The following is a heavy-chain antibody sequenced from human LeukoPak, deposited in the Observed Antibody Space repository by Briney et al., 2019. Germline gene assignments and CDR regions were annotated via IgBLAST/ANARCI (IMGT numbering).Heavy chain of an antibody. CDR3: ARSYSSGWSYAFDI. CDR1: GYTLTELS. V-gene: IGHV1-24*01. J-gene: IGHJ3*02. D-gene: IGHD6-19*01. CDR2: FDPEDGET. Sequence: ASVKVSCKVSGYTLTELSMHWVRQAPGKGLEWMGGFDPEDGETIYAQKFQGRVTMTEDTSTDTAYMELSSLRSEDTAVYYCARSYSSGWSYAFDIWGQGTMVTVSS.